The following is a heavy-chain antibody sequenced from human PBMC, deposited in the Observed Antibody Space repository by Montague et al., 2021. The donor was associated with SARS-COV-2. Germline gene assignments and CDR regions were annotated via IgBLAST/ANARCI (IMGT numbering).Heavy chain of an antibody. V-gene: IGHV4-59*13. CDR2: IYYSGST. J-gene: IGHJ5*02. D-gene: IGHD5-12*01. CDR1: GGSISSYY. CDR3: ARGVATEEGSWFDP. Sequence: SETLSLTCTVSGGSISSYYWSWIRQPPGKGLEWIGYIYYSGSTNYNPSLKSRVTISVDTSKNQFSLKLSPVTAADTAVYYCARGVATEEGSWFDPWGQGTLVTVSS.